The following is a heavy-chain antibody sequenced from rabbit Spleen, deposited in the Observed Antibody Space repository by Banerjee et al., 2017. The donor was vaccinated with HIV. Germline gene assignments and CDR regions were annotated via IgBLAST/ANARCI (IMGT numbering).Heavy chain of an antibody. D-gene: IGHD2-1*01. J-gene: IGHJ4*01. V-gene: IGHV1S47*01. Sequence: QEQLVESGGGLVQPGGSLKLSCNASGFDFSNYGVSWVRQAPGKGLEWIGYIEPIFGNTYYANWVNGRFTISSHNAQNTLFLQLSSLTAADTATYFCVRDLGYDDASEKGYFNLWGPGTLVTVS. CDR2: IEPIFGNT. CDR1: GFDFSNYG. CDR3: VRDLGYDDASEKGYFNL.